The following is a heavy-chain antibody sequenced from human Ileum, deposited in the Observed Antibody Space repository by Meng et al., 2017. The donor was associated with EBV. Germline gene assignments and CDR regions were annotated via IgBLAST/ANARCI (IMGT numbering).Heavy chain of an antibody. CDR3: ARKFSVVGSTDGWFDP. CDR2: IYYNTNT. CDR1: GESIISNSW. D-gene: IGHD2-8*01. Sequence: HVQLHAAVPGLVKPSGTISLTCAVSGESIISNSWWSWVRQPPGKGLEWIGDIYYNTNTNYNPSLKGRVTMSVDTYQNQFSLTLSSVTAADTAVYFCARKFSVVGSTDGWFDPWGQGTLVTVSS. J-gene: IGHJ5*02. V-gene: IGHV4-4*02.